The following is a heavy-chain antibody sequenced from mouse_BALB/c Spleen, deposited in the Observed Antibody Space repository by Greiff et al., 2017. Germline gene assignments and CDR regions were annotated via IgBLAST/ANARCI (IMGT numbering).Heavy chain of an antibody. Sequence: EVNLVDSGGGLVKPGGSLKLSCAASGFTFSSYAMSWVRQTPEKRLEWVATISSGGSYTYYPDTVTGRFTISRDNAKNTLYLEMSSLRSEDTAMYYCARDRGNYDSYAMDYWGQGTSVTVSS. CDR2: ISSGGSYT. CDR3: ARDRGNYDSYAMDY. V-gene: IGHV5-9-4*01. CDR1: GFTFSSYA. D-gene: IGHD2-1*01. J-gene: IGHJ4*01.